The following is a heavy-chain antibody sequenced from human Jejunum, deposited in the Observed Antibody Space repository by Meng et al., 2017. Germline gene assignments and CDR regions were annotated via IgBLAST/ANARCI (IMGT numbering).Heavy chain of an antibody. V-gene: IGHV1-46*01. CDR1: GYTFTNYY. Sequence: QVQLVQAGGEVKRPGASVKGSCKASGYTFTNYYMHWVRQAPGQGLEWMGIINTSVGYTSHAQKFQGRVTMTRDTSTSTVHMEVSSLRSADTAVYYCARASRVLGGFDYWGQGTLVTVSS. CDR2: INTSVGYT. J-gene: IGHJ4*02. D-gene: IGHD3-16*01. CDR3: ARASRVLGGFDY.